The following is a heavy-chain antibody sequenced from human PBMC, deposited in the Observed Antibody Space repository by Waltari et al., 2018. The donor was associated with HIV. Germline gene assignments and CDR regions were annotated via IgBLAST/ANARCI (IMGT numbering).Heavy chain of an antibody. CDR2: IYYSGST. D-gene: IGHD2-21*02. CDR3: ARLEGLRGGDLIDS. J-gene: IGHJ4*02. CDR1: GGSISSTYHY. V-gene: IGHV4-39*01. Sequence: QLQLQESGPGLVKPSETLSLTCTVSGGSISSTYHYWGWIRQPPGKGLEWNGSIYYSGSTYYNPSLKSRVTISVDTSKNQFSLKLSSVTAADTAVYYCARLEGLRGGDLIDSWGQGTLVTVSS.